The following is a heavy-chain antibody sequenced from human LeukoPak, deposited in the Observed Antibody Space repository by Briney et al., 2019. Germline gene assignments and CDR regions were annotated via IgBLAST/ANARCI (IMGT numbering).Heavy chain of an antibody. CDR1: GGSISSKSYY. Sequence: SETLSLTCTVSGGSISSKSYYWSWIRQPAGKGLEWIGRIYTSGSTNYNPSLKSRVTISVDTSKNQFSLKLSSVTAADTAVYYCARGVLYYDILTGYLDYYMDVWGKGTTVTISS. CDR2: IYTSGST. CDR3: ARGVLYYDILTGYLDYYMDV. V-gene: IGHV4-61*02. J-gene: IGHJ6*03. D-gene: IGHD3-9*01.